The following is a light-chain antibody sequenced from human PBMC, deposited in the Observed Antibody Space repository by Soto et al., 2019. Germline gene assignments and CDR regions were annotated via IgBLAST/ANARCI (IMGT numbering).Light chain of an antibody. J-gene: IGLJ1*01. CDR3: SSYTSSSTRV. CDR1: SSDVGGYNY. Sequence: QSALTQPASVSGSPGQSIPISCTGTSSDVGGYNYVSWYQHHPGKAPKLIIYDVDNRPSGVSDRFSGSKSGNTASLTISGLQAEDEADYYCSSYTSSSTRVFGTGTKLTV. CDR2: DVD. V-gene: IGLV2-14*03.